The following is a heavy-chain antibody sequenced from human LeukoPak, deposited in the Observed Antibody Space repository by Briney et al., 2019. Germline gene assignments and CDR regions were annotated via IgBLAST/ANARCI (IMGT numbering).Heavy chain of an antibody. J-gene: IGHJ4*02. CDR3: ARGRITVPSAVFDY. V-gene: IGHV4-34*01. CDR2: INHSGST. Sequence: PSETLSLTCAVYGGSFSGYYWSWIRQPPGKGLEWIGEINHSGSTNYNPPLKSRVTISVDTSKNQFSLKLSSVTAADTAVYYCARGRITVPSAVFDYWGQGTLVTVSS. CDR1: GGSFSGYY. D-gene: IGHD3-16*01.